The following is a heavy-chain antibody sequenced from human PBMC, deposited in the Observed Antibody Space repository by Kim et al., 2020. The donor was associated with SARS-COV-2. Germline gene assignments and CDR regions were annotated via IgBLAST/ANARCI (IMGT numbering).Heavy chain of an antibody. CDR2: ISSSSSYI. D-gene: IGHD3-22*01. CDR1: GFTFSSYS. CDR3: AREENYYDSSGYPA. Sequence: GGSLRLSCAVSGFTFSSYSMNWVRQAPGKGLEWVSSISSSSSYIYYADSVKGRFTISRDNAKNSLYLQMNSLRAEDTAVYYCAREENYYDSSGYPAWGQGTLVTVSS. V-gene: IGHV3-21*01. J-gene: IGHJ5*02.